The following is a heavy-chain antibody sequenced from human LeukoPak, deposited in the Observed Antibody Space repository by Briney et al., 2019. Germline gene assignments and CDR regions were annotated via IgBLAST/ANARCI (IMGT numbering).Heavy chain of an antibody. Sequence: SETLSLTCAVSGDSISNYYWSWIRQPPGKGLEWIGYTYYSGSTNYNPSLKSRVTISVDTSKNQFSLKLSSVTAADTAVYYCAMGLAYYDSSGYYPRAFDIWGQGTMVTVSS. D-gene: IGHD3-22*01. CDR3: AMGLAYYDSSGYYPRAFDI. CDR1: GDSISNYY. J-gene: IGHJ3*02. CDR2: TYYSGST. V-gene: IGHV4-59*01.